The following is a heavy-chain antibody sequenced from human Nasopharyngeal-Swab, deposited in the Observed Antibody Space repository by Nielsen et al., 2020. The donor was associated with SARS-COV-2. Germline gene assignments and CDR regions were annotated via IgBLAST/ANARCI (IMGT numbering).Heavy chain of an antibody. V-gene: IGHV4-34*01. D-gene: IGHD2-2*01. CDR2: INHSGST. CDR3: ARGSLRRYCSSTSCYASSWFGP. Sequence: RQAPGKGLEWIGEINHSGSTNYNPSLKSRVTISVDTSKNQFSLKLSSVTAADTAVYYCARGSLRRYCSSTSCYASSWFGPWGQGTLVTVSS. J-gene: IGHJ5*02.